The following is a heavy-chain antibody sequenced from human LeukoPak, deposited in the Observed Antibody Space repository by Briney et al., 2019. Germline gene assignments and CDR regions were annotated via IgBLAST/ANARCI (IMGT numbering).Heavy chain of an antibody. CDR2: ISYDGSDK. D-gene: IGHD6-13*01. V-gene: IGHV3-30*18. J-gene: IGHJ4*02. Sequence: PGGSLRLSCAASGFTFSSCGMHWVRQAPDKGLEWVAVISYDGSDKYYADSVKGRFTISRDNSKNTLYLQMNNLRAEDTAVYYCAKDKGVYIDSWGQGTLVTVSS. CDR1: GFTFSSCG. CDR3: AKDKGVYIDS.